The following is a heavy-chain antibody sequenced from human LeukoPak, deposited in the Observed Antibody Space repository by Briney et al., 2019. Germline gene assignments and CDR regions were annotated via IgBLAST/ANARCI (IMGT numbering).Heavy chain of an antibody. V-gene: IGHV1-8*01. CDR3: ATYRGAGLVIGFDP. D-gene: IGHD2/OR15-2a*01. Sequence: ASVKVSCKASGYTFTIYDINWVRQATGQGLEWMGWMNPNSGNTGYAQKFQGRVTMTRNTSISTAYMELSSLTSEDTAVYYCATYRGAGLVIGFDPWGQGTLVTVSS. J-gene: IGHJ5*02. CDR2: MNPNSGNT. CDR1: GYTFTIYD.